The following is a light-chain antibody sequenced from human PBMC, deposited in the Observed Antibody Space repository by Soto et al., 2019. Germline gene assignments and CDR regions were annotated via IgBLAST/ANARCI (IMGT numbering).Light chain of an antibody. Sequence: QSVLTQPPSASGTPGQRVSISCSGSSSNIGSNYVYWYQQRPGTAPKLLIYRNNQRPSGVSDRFSGSKSGTSASLAISGLRSEDEADYYCAARDDSLSGWVFGGGTKITVL. V-gene: IGLV1-47*01. CDR1: SSNIGSNY. CDR3: AARDDSLSGWV. CDR2: RNN. J-gene: IGLJ3*02.